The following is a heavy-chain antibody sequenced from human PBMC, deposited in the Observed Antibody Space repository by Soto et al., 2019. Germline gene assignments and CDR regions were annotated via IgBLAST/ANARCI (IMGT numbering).Heavy chain of an antibody. Sequence: GGSLRLSCAASGFTFSSYGMHWVRQAPGKGLEWVAVISYDGSNKYYADSVKGRFTISRDNSKNTLYLQMNSLRAEDTAVYYCAKDPFGGRDYYYGMDVWGQGTTVTVSS. CDR2: ISYDGSNK. CDR3: AKDPFGGRDYYYGMDV. J-gene: IGHJ6*02. D-gene: IGHD3-3*01. CDR1: GFTFSSYG. V-gene: IGHV3-30*18.